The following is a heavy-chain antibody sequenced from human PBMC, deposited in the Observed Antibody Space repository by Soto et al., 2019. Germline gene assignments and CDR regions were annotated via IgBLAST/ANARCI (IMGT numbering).Heavy chain of an antibody. CDR1: GGYISSSSYY. J-gene: IGHJ3*02. Sequence: PSETMSLTCTVSGGYISSSSYYWGWINKPPGKGLEWIGSIYYSGSTYYNPSLKSRVTISVDTSKNQFSLKLSSVTAADTAVYYCARHGGSKGDAFDIWGQGTMVTVSS. CDR2: IYYSGST. D-gene: IGHD3-16*01. CDR3: ARHGGSKGDAFDI. V-gene: IGHV4-39*01.